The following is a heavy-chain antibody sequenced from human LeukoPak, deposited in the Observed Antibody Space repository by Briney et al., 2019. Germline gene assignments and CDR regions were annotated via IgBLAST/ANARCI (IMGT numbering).Heavy chain of an antibody. CDR2: INPNSGGT. J-gene: IGHJ4*02. CDR1: GYTFTGYY. CDR3: ARAGRTHSSSWYGLGY. Sequence: ASVKVSCKASGYTFTGYYMHWVRQAPGQGLEWMGWINPNSGGTNYAQKFQGRVTMTRDTSISTAYMVLSRLRSGDTAVYYCARAGRTHSSSWYGLGYWGQGTLVTVSS. D-gene: IGHD6-13*01. V-gene: IGHV1-2*02.